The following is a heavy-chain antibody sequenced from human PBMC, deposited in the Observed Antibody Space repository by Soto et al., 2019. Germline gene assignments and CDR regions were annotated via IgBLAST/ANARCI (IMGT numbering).Heavy chain of an antibody. CDR2: IWYDGSNK. CDR3: AREPKDGYCDY. Sequence: GGSLRLSCAASGFTFRNYGMHWVRQAPGKGLEWVAVIWYDGSNKIYEDSVKGRFTIPRDNSKNTLFLQMNSLRAEDTAMYYCAREPKDGYCDYWGQGTLVTVSS. V-gene: IGHV3-33*01. J-gene: IGHJ4*02. CDR1: GFTFRNYG.